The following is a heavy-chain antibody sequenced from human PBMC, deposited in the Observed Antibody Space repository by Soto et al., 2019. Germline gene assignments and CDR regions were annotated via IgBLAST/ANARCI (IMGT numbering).Heavy chain of an antibody. CDR1: RFTFSEYS. CDR2: ISSGSGFK. CDR3: ARGGPTVSFYYFDY. D-gene: IGHD1-26*01. J-gene: IGHJ4*02. V-gene: IGHV3-21*01. Sequence: GGSLRLSCAASRFTFSEYSMNWVRQAPGKGLEWVASISSGSGFKYYAASVKGRFTASRDNAQNSLFLQINSLRAEDTALYYCARGGPTVSFYYFDYWGQGNLVTVSS.